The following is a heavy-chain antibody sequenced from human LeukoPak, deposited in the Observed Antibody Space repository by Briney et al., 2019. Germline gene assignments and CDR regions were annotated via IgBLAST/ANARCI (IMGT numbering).Heavy chain of an antibody. D-gene: IGHD6-13*01. V-gene: IGHV3-30*04. CDR3: ARDGPGSSHYFDY. CDR1: GFSFSSHA. CDR2: ISNDGSNK. Sequence: GMSLRLSCAASGFSFSSHAMRWVRQAPGKGLEWVAVISNDGSNKYHADFVKGRFTISRDNSRNTLYLQMNSLRAEDTAVYYCARDGPGSSHYFDYWGQGALVTVSS. J-gene: IGHJ4*02.